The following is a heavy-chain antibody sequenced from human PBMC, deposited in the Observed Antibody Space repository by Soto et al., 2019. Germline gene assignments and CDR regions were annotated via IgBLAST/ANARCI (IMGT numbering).Heavy chain of an antibody. Sequence: QVQLVQSGAEVKKPGSSVKVSCKASGGTFSSYAISWVRQAPGQGLEWMGGIIPIFGTANYAQKFQGRVTITADESTSTAYVELSSLRSEDTAVYYCAGRMVRGVITPYYYYGMDVWGQGTTVTVSS. CDR1: GGTFSSYA. J-gene: IGHJ6*02. V-gene: IGHV1-69*01. CDR3: AGRMVRGVITPYYYYGMDV. D-gene: IGHD3-10*01. CDR2: IIPIFGTA.